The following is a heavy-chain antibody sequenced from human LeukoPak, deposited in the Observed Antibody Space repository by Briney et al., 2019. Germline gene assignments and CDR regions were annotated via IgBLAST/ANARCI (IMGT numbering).Heavy chain of an antibody. D-gene: IGHD2-21*01. CDR1: GVSVGSHF. Sequence: SETLSLTCSVSGVSVGSHFWGWVRQPAGKALEWIGRVSASGAISSNPSLNSRVTMSLDTSKNQFSLKLTSVTAADTAVYFCARAYCGGDCTAGGAFDIWGQGTMVTVSS. J-gene: IGHJ3*02. V-gene: IGHV4-4*07. CDR3: ARAYCGGDCTAGGAFDI. CDR2: VSASGAI.